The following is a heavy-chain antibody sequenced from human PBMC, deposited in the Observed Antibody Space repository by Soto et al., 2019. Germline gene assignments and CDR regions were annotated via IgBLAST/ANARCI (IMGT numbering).Heavy chain of an antibody. D-gene: IGHD5-12*01. CDR3: AKDQSVATIKGNGMDV. CDR2: ISYDGSNK. J-gene: IGHJ6*02. V-gene: IGHV3-30*18. CDR1: GFTFSSYG. Sequence: QVQLVESGGGVVQPGRSLRLSCAASGFTFSSYGMHWVRQAPGKGLEWVAVISYDGSNKYYADSVKGRFTISRDHSKNTLYLQMNSLRADDTAVYYCAKDQSVATIKGNGMDVWGQGTTVTVSS.